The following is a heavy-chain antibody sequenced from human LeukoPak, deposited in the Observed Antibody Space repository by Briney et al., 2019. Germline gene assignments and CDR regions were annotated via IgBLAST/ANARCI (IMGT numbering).Heavy chain of an antibody. V-gene: IGHV1-3*01. CDR3: ARENDILTGYSFDI. Sequence: ASVKVSCKASGYPFTNFAIFWVRQAPGQRLEWMGWINAGNGNRKYSQKFQDRVTITGDTSASTAYMELSSLRSEDTAVYYCARENDILTGYSFDIWGQGTMVTVSS. CDR2: INAGNGNR. CDR1: GYPFTNFA. J-gene: IGHJ3*02. D-gene: IGHD3-9*01.